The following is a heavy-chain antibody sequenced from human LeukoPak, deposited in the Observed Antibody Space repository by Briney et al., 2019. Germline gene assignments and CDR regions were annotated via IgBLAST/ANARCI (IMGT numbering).Heavy chain of an antibody. V-gene: IGHV3-21*01. D-gene: IGHD6-6*01. CDR1: GFTFSSYA. CDR2: ISPPSGDI. J-gene: IGHJ4*02. CDR3: ARVVGHNSFDY. Sequence: GGSLRLSCAASGFTFSSYAMSWVRQAPGKGLEWVSSISPPSGDIYYADSVKGRFTISRDNAKNSLYLQMNSLRAEDTAVYYCARVVGHNSFDYWGQGTLVTVSS.